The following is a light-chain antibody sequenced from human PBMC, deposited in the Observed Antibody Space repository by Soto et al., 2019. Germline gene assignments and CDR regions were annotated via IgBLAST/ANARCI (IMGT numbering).Light chain of an antibody. Sequence: QSALTQPASVPGSPGQSITISCTGTSSDVGGYNYVSWYQQHPGKAPKLMIYEVSNRSSGVSNRFSGSKSGNTASLTISGLQAEDEADYYCSSYTSSSTLVVFGGGTKVTVL. V-gene: IGLV2-14*01. CDR2: EVS. J-gene: IGLJ2*01. CDR1: SSDVGGYNY. CDR3: SSYTSSSTLVV.